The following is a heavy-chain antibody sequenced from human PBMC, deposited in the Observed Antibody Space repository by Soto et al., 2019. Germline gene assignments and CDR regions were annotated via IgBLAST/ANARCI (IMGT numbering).Heavy chain of an antibody. Sequence: GGFLRLSCAASGFTFSTYWLDWARQATGKGLEWVANIKGDGSEKNYVDSVKGRFTISRDNAKNSLYLQLNSLRVEDTAVYYCASSLLRGQGTLVTVSS. V-gene: IGHV3-7*01. CDR1: GFTFSTYW. J-gene: IGHJ4*02. CDR2: IKGDGSEK. CDR3: ASSLL.